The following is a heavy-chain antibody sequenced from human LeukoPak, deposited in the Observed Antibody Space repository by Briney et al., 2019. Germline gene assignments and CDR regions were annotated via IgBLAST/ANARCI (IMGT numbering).Heavy chain of an antibody. D-gene: IGHD6-13*01. Sequence: GGSLRLSCAASGFTFSSYWMHWVRQAPGKGLEWVSVISYDGSDKYYADSVKGRFTISRDNSKNTLFLQMNSLRAEDTAVYYCAREGEQLVLDFWGQGTLVTVSS. CDR1: GFTFSSYW. CDR2: ISYDGSDK. CDR3: AREGEQLVLDF. V-gene: IGHV3-30-3*01. J-gene: IGHJ4*02.